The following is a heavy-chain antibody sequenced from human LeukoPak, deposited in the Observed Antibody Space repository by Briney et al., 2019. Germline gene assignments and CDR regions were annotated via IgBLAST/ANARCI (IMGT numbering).Heavy chain of an antibody. CDR3: ARVYSLGGYCRSDAFDI. CDR2: IYTSGST. J-gene: IGHJ3*02. Sequence: SETLSLTCTVSGGSISSYYWSWIRQPAGKGLEWIGRIYTSGSTNYNPSLKSRVTMSVDTSKNQFSLKLSSVTAADTAVYYCARVYSLGGYCRSDAFDIWGQGTMVTVSS. CDR1: GGSISSYY. D-gene: IGHD5-18*01. V-gene: IGHV4-4*07.